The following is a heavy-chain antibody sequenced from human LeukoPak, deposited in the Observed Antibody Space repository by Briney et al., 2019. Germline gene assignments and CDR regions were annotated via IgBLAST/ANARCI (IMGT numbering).Heavy chain of an antibody. CDR2: ISWNSGSI. CDR3: AKDAIAYGSGSYYYFDY. D-gene: IGHD3-10*01. Sequence: GGSLGLSCAASGFTFDDYAMHWVRQAPGKGLEWVSGISWNSGSIGYADSVKGRFTISRDNAKNSLYLQMNSLRAEDTALYYCAKDAIAYGSGSYYYFDYWGQGTLVTVSS. CDR1: GFTFDDYA. J-gene: IGHJ4*02. V-gene: IGHV3-9*01.